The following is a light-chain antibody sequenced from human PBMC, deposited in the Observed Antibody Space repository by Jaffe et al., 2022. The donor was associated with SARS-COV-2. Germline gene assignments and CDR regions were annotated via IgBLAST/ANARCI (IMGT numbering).Light chain of an antibody. CDR1: SGDVGTYSL. V-gene: IGLV2-23*02. J-gene: IGLJ2*01. CDR3: CSYVSSSTFRL. CDR2: EVS. Sequence: QSALTQPASVSGSPGQSITISCTGSSGDVGTYSLVSWYQQVPGKAPKLLIYEVSERPSGVSDRFSGSKSGNTASLTISGLQADDEADYYCCSYVSSSTFRLFGGGTKLTVL.